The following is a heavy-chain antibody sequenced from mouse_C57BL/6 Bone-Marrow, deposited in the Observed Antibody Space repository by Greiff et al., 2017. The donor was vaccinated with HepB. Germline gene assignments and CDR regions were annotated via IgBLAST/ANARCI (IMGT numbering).Heavy chain of an antibody. CDR3: ARRGWFAY. CDR1: GYTFTSYG. Sequence: QVQPQQSGAELARPGASVKLSCKASGYTFTSYGISWVKQRTGQGLEWIGEIYPRSGNTYYNEKFKGKATLTADKSSSTAYMELRSLTSEDSAVYFCARRGWFAYWGQGTLVTVSA. V-gene: IGHV1-81*01. CDR2: IYPRSGNT. J-gene: IGHJ3*01.